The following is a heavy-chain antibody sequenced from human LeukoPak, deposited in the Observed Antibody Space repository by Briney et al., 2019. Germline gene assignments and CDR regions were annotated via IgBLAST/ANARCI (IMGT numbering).Heavy chain of an antibody. CDR3: AKQGSTAIRGYFDY. V-gene: IGHV3-11*01. CDR1: GFTFSDYY. J-gene: IGHJ4*02. D-gene: IGHD2-2*02. CDR2: ISSSGSNI. Sequence: GGSLRLSCAASGFTFSDYYMSWIRQAPGKGLEWVSYISSSGSNIYSADSVKGRFTISRDNSKNTLYLQMNSLRAEDTAVYYCAKQGSTAIRGYFDYWGQGTLVTVSS.